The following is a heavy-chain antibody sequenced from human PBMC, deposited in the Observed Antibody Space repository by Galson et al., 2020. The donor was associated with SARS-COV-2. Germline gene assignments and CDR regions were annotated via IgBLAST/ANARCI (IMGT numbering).Heavy chain of an antibody. CDR2: ISYDGSNK. D-gene: IGHD3-3*01. Sequence: QLGESLKISCAASGFTFSSYAMHWVRQAPGKGLEWVAVISYDGSNKYYADSVKGRFTISRDNSKNTLYLQMNSLRAEDTAVYYCARGYDFWSGYYGNYMDVWGKGTTVTVSS. CDR1: GFTFSSYA. V-gene: IGHV3-30*04. J-gene: IGHJ6*03. CDR3: ARGYDFWSGYYGNYMDV.